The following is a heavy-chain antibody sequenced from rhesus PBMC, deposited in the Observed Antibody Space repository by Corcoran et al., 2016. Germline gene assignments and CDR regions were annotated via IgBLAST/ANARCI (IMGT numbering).Heavy chain of an antibody. D-gene: IGHD2-39*01. V-gene: IGHV1-111*02. J-gene: IGHJ4*01. CDR3: ATDLPLGY. CDR1: GYTFTNYY. Sequence: EVQLVQSGAEVKKPGASVKISCKASGYTFTNYYLHWVRQAPGKGLEVMGRFDPEDGEAIHAQTFQDRVTITADTSTDTAYMELSSLRSEDTAVYYCATDLPLGYWGQGVLVTVSS. CDR2: FDPEDGEA.